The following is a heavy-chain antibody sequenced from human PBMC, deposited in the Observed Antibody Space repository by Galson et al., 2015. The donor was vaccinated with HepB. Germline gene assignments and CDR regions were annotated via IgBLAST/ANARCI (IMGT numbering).Heavy chain of an antibody. CDR3: AKDRGPDSSGSYFDY. Sequence: SLRLSCAASGFTFSSYGMHWVRQAPGKGLEWVAVISYDGSNKYYADSVKGRFTISRDNSKNTLYLQMNSLRAEDTAVYYCAKDRGPDSSGSYFDYWGQGTLVTVSS. CDR2: ISYDGSNK. V-gene: IGHV3-30*18. J-gene: IGHJ4*02. D-gene: IGHD3-22*01. CDR1: GFTFSSYG.